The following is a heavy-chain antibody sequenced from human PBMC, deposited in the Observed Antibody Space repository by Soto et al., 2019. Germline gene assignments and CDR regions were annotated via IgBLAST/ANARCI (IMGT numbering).Heavy chain of an antibody. CDR3: ASGSSWYGEVGL. J-gene: IGHJ4*02. CDR2: ISSSSSYT. D-gene: IGHD6-13*01. Sequence: GGSLRLSCAASGFTFSNYYMSWIRQAPGKGLEWVSYISSSSSYTNYADSVKGRFTISRDNAKNSLYLQMNSLRAEDTSVYYCASGSSWYGEVGLWGQGTLVTVSS. CDR1: GFTFSNYY. V-gene: IGHV3-11*06.